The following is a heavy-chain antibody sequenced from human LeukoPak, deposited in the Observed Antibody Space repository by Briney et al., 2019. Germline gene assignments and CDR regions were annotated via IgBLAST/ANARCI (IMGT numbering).Heavy chain of an antibody. Sequence: GGSLRLSCAASGFTFSSYSMNWVRQAPGKGLEWVSAISGSGGSTYYADSVKGRFTISRDNSKNTLYLQMNSLRAEDTAVYYCAKEAGITIFGVVISVFDYWGQGTLVTVSS. J-gene: IGHJ4*02. V-gene: IGHV3-23*01. CDR2: ISGSGGST. CDR1: GFTFSSYS. CDR3: AKEAGITIFGVVISVFDY. D-gene: IGHD3-3*01.